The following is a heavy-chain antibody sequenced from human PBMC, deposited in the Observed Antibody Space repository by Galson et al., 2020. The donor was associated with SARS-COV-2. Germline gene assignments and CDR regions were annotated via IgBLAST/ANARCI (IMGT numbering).Heavy chain of an antibody. CDR1: GDSINSGTYY. J-gene: IGHJ3*02. CDR2: VYGYGDT. D-gene: IGHD1-26*01. Sequence: SQTLSLTCTVSGDSINSGTYYWGWIRQPPGKGLEWFGSVYGYGDTYYNSSLKSRVTVSVDTSKNQFSLRLNSLTAADTAVYYCARFGSYFGFDIWGPGTMVTVSS. CDR3: ARFGSYFGFDI. V-gene: IGHV4-39*01.